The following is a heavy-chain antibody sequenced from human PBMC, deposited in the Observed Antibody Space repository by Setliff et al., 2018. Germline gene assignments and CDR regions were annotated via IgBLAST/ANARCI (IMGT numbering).Heavy chain of an antibody. CDR1: GYSFSIYW. Sequence: GESLKISCKGSGYSFSIYWIGWVRQMPGKGLEWMGIIYPGDSDTIYRPSFRGQVTISADKSISTAYLQWSSLKASDTAMYYCARRAGDAFDIWGQGTMGTVS. J-gene: IGHJ3*02. CDR2: IYPGDSDT. V-gene: IGHV5-51*01. CDR3: ARRAGDAFDI.